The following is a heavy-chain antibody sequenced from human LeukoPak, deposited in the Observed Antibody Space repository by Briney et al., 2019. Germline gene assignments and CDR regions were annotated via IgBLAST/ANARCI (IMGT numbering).Heavy chain of an antibody. Sequence: PSETLSLTCTVSGGSTSSYYWSWIRQPPGKGLEWIGYIYYSGSTNYNPSLKSRVTISVDTSKNQFSLKLSSVTAADTAVYYCASLSGYASFNYYYYYGMDVWGKGTTVTVSP. CDR1: GGSTSSYY. D-gene: IGHD5-12*01. V-gene: IGHV4-59*01. J-gene: IGHJ6*04. CDR3: ASLSGYASFNYYYYYGMDV. CDR2: IYYSGST.